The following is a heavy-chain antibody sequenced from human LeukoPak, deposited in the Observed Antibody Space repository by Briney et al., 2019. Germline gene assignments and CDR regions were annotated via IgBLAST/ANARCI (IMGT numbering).Heavy chain of an antibody. V-gene: IGHV4-30-4*01. CDR1: GGSLSSGLYY. CDR2: FYYRGST. D-gene: IGHD2-2*01. Sequence: SETLALTCTVSGGSLSSGLYYWSWIRQPPGKGLEWIGYFYYRGSTYYNPSPKRRVTISVDTSKNQFSLKVSSVTAADTAVYYCARALQDIVVVPALDYWGQGTLVTVSS. J-gene: IGHJ4*02. CDR3: ARALQDIVVVPALDY.